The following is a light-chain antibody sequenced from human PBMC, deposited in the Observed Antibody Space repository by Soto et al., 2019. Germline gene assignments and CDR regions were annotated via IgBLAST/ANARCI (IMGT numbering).Light chain of an antibody. CDR3: QHRSNWPPWT. V-gene: IGKV3-11*01. J-gene: IGKJ1*01. CDR1: QSVSSY. CDR2: DAS. Sequence: EIVLTQSPATLSLSPGERATLSCRASQSVSSYLAWYQQKPGQAPRLLIYDASNMATGIPARFSGSGSGTDFTLTISSLEPADFAVYYCQHRSNWPPWTFGPGTKVEIK.